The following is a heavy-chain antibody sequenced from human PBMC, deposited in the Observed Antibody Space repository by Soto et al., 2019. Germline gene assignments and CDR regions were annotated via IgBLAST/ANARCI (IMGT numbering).Heavy chain of an antibody. J-gene: IGHJ5*02. CDR3: ARIFRGVVVAASPWFDP. CDR1: GFSLSNARMG. V-gene: IGHV2-26*01. Sequence: SCPTLVNPTETLTLTCTVSGFSLSNARMGVSWIRQPPGKALEWLAHIFSNDEKSYSTSLKSRLTISKDTSKSQVVLTMTNMDPVDTATYYCARIFRGVVVAASPWFDPWGQGTLVTVSS. D-gene: IGHD2-15*01. CDR2: IFSNDEK.